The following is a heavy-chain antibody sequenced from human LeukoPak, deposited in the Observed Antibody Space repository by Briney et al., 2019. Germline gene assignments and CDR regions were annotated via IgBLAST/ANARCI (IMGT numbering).Heavy chain of an antibody. Sequence: ASVKVSCKVSGYTLTELSMHWVRQAPGKGLEWMGGFDPEDGETIYAQKFQGRVTMTTDTSTSTAYMELRSLRSDDTAVYYCARDGIVGATSEFDYWGQGTLVTVSS. CDR1: GYTLTELS. CDR2: FDPEDGET. V-gene: IGHV1-24*01. J-gene: IGHJ4*02. CDR3: ARDGIVGATSEFDY. D-gene: IGHD1-26*01.